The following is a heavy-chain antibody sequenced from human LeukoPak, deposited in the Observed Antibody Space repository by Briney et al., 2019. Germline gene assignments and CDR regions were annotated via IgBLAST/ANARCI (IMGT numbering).Heavy chain of an antibody. CDR3: ARIIGILEYPYSYFDL. CDR1: GGSISSYY. Sequence: SETLSLTCTVSGGSISSYYWSWIRQPAGKGLEWIGRIYTSGSTNYNPSLKSRVTMSVDTSKNQFSLKLSSVTAADTAVYYCARIIGILEYPYSYFDLWGRGTLVTVSS. J-gene: IGHJ2*01. CDR2: IYTSGST. V-gene: IGHV4-4*07. D-gene: IGHD3-3*01.